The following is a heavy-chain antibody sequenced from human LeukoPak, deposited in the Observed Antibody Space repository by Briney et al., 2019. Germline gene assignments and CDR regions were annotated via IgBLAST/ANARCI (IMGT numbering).Heavy chain of an antibody. D-gene: IGHD5-12*01. J-gene: IGHJ4*02. CDR1: GFTFGSYW. Sequence: PGGSLRLSCAASGFTFGSYWMSWVRQAPGKGLEWVANIKQDGSEKYYVDSVKGRFTISRDNAKNSLYLQMNSLRAEDTAVYYCARDFHSGYDLPYYFDYWGQGTLVTVSS. CDR2: IKQDGSEK. CDR3: ARDFHSGYDLPYYFDY. V-gene: IGHV3-7*01.